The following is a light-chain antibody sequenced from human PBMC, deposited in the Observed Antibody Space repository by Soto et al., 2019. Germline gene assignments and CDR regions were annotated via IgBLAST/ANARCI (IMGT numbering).Light chain of an antibody. Sequence: IVLTQSPGTLSLSPGERTTLSCRASQSISRYLAWYQQKPGQGPRLLIYGASSRATGTPDRFSGSGSGTEFILTISSVESEDFAIYYCQQHNDWPTFGQGTRLEIK. CDR3: QQHNDWPT. V-gene: IGKV3D-15*01. CDR2: GAS. CDR1: QSISRY. J-gene: IGKJ5*01.